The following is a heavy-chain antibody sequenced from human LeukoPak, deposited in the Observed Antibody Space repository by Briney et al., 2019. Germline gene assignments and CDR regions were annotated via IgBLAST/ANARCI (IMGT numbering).Heavy chain of an antibody. Sequence: GGSLRLSCAASGVIFDDYAMHWVRQAPGKGLEWVSGISWNSDSIDYANSVKGRFTISRDNAKNSLYLQMNSLRTEDMALYYCAKGGGGRLIYYYYMDVWGKGTTVTVPS. CDR1: GVIFDDYA. CDR3: AKGGGGRLIYYYYMDV. CDR2: ISWNSDSI. V-gene: IGHV3-9*03. J-gene: IGHJ6*03. D-gene: IGHD3-16*01.